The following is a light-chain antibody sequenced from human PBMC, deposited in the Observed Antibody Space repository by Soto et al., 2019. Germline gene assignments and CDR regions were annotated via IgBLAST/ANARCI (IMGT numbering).Light chain of an antibody. J-gene: IGLJ2*01. CDR1: SSNIGAAYA. CDR2: GIS. CDR3: QSYDSSLSGVV. V-gene: IGLV1-40*01. Sequence: QSVLTQPPSVSGAPGQRGTISCTGNSSNIGAAYAVPWYQQLPGKAPKLLMYGISNRPSGVPDRFSGSKSGTSASLAITGLQAEDEADYYCQSYDSSLSGVVFGGGTKLTVL.